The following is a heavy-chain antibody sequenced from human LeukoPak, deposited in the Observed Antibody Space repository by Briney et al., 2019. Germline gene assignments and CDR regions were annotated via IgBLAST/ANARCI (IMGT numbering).Heavy chain of an antibody. D-gene: IGHD3-10*01. CDR1: GGSISSGSYY. Sequence: PSETLSLTCTVSGGSISSGSYYWSWIRQPAGKGLEWIGRIYTSGGTNYNPSLKSRVTISVDTSKNQFSLKLSSVTAADTAVYYCARAPVRGVNDYWGQGTLVTVSS. V-gene: IGHV4-61*02. CDR3: ARAPVRGVNDY. CDR2: IYTSGGT. J-gene: IGHJ4*02.